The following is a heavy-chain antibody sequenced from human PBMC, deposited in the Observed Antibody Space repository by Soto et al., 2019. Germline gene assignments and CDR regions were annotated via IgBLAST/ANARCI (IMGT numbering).Heavy chain of an antibody. V-gene: IGHV4-59*01. D-gene: IGHD2-2*01. Sequence: LSLTCTVSGGSISSYYWSWIRQPPGKGLEWIGYIYYSGSTNYNPSLKSRVTISVDTSKNQFSLKLSSVTAADTAVYYCARTGYCSSTSCYVDWFDPWGQGTLVTVSS. CDR1: GGSISSYY. CDR2: IYYSGST. CDR3: ARTGYCSSTSCYVDWFDP. J-gene: IGHJ5*02.